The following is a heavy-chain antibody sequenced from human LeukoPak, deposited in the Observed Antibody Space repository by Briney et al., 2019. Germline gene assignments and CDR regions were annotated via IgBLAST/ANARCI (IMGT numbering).Heavy chain of an antibody. CDR1: GYTFTSYG. CDR3: ARSKVVRGVSVKIFDY. V-gene: IGHV1-18*01. D-gene: IGHD3-10*01. CDR2: ISAYNGNT. Sequence: ASVKVSCKASGYTFTSYGISWVTQAPGQGLEWMGWISAYNGNTNYAQKLQGRVTITRNTSISTAYMELSSLRSEDTAVYYCARSKVVRGVSVKIFDYWGQGTLVTVSS. J-gene: IGHJ4*02.